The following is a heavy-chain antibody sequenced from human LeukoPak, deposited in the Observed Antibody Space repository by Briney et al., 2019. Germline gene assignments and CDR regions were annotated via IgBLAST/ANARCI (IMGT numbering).Heavy chain of an antibody. D-gene: IGHD3-9*01. CDR2: ISYDGSNK. Sequence: PGGSLRLSCAASGFTFSSYGMHWVRQAPGKGLEWVAVISYDGSNKYYADSVKGRFTISRDNSKNTLYLQMNSLRAEDTAVYYCAKATGYSQTDAFDIWGQGTMVTVSS. CDR1: GFTFSSYG. V-gene: IGHV3-30*18. CDR3: AKATGYSQTDAFDI. J-gene: IGHJ3*02.